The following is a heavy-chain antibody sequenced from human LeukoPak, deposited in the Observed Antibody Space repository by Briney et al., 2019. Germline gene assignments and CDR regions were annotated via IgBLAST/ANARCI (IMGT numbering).Heavy chain of an antibody. CDR2: ISGSGGST. CDR3: AKGQQNWYYYYMDV. CDR1: GFTFSSYA. V-gene: IGHV3-23*01. Sequence: VGSLRLSCAASGFTFSSYAMSWVRQAPGKGLEWVSAISGSGGSTYYADSVKGRFAISRDNSKNTLYLQMNGLRAEDTAVYYCAKGQQNWYYYYMDVWGKGTTVTVSS. J-gene: IGHJ6*03. D-gene: IGHD1-1*01.